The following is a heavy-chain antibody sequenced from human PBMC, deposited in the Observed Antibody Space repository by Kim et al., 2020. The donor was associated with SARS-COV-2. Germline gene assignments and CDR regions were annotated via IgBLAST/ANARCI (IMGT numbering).Heavy chain of an antibody. V-gene: IGHV3-30*04. CDR1: GFTFSSYA. J-gene: IGHJ4*02. D-gene: IGHD3-10*01. Sequence: GGSLRLSCAASGFTFSSYAMHWVRQAPGKGLEWVAVISYDGSKKYYADSVKGRFTISRDNSKNMLYLQMNSLRAEDTAVYYCARWFGELLLDYWGQGTLVTVSS. CDR3: ARWFGELLLDY. CDR2: ISYDGSKK.